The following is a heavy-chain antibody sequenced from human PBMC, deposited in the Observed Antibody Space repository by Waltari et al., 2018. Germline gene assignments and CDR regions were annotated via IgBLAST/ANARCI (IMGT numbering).Heavy chain of an antibody. Sequence: QVQLVESGGGVVQPGGSLRLSCAASGFTFSSYGMHWVRPAPGKGLEWVAFIRYDGSNKYYADSVKGRFTISRDNSKNTLYLQMNSLRAEDTAVYYCAKESYSGYDSDFDYWGQGTLVTVSS. CDR1: GFTFSSYG. J-gene: IGHJ4*02. D-gene: IGHD5-12*01. CDR3: AKESYSGYDSDFDY. CDR2: IRYDGSNK. V-gene: IGHV3-30*02.